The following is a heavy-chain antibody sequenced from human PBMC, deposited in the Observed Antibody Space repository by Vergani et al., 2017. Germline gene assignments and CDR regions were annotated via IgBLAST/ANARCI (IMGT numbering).Heavy chain of an antibody. CDR3: LRSHGGF. CDR1: GDSHIDYW. D-gene: IGHD3-16*01. V-gene: IGHV5-51*01. J-gene: IGHJ4*02. Sequence: EGQLVQSGVEVRKPGDSLKISCQGFGDSHIDYWILWLRHKSEKGLEFMGIIHLIDSDIKYSPSFQGQVTISAARSISTAYLQWGSLKPSDTATYYCLRSHGGFWGQGTPVTVSS. CDR2: IHLIDSDI.